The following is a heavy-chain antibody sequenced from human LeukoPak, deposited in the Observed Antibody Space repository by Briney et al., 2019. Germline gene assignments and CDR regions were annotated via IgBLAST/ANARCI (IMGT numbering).Heavy chain of an antibody. D-gene: IGHD6-13*01. J-gene: IGHJ4*02. V-gene: IGHV4-30-4*08. Sequence: SETLSLTCTVSGGSINSGDYYWSWIRQPPGKGLEWIGYIFYSGNTYYNPSLKSRVIISIDTSKNQFSLRLSSVTAADTAVYYCARALSSSVYFDYWGQGTLVTVSS. CDR2: IFYSGNT. CDR3: ARALSSSVYFDY. CDR1: GGSINSGDYY.